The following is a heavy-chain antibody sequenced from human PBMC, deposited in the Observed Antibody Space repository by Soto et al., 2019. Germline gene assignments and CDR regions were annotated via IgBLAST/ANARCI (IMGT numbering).Heavy chain of an antibody. Sequence: QITLKESGPTLVKPTQTLTLTCIFSGFSLSTSGVGVGWIRQPPGKALEWLALIYWDDDKRYSPPLKSRLTITKDTSKNQVVLTMTNMDPVDTTTYYCAYMKAEHIVMVTASFQQWGQGTLVTVSS. CDR3: AYMKAEHIVMVTASFQQ. CDR2: IYWDDDK. J-gene: IGHJ1*01. V-gene: IGHV2-5*02. D-gene: IGHD2-21*02. CDR1: GFSLSTSGVG.